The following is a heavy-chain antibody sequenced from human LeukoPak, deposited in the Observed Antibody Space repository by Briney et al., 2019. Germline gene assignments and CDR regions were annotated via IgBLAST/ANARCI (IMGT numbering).Heavy chain of an antibody. V-gene: IGHV4-59*01. D-gene: IGHD4-17*01. CDR2: IYYSGST. CDR1: GGSISSYY. CDR3: ARTPNYGDYVWFYDY. J-gene: IGHJ4*02. Sequence: SETLSLTCTVSGGSISSYYWSWIRQPPGKGLEWIGYIYYSGSTNYNPSPKSRVTISVDTSKNQFSLKLGSVTAADTAVYYCARTPNYGDYVWFYDYWGQGTLVTVSS.